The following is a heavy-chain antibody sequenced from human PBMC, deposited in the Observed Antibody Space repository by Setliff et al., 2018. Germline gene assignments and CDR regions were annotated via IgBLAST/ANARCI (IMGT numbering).Heavy chain of an antibody. CDR2: ISGYNGNT. Sequence: ASVKVSCKPSGYTFISYGISWVRQAPGQGLEWIGWISGYNGNTDYAQNFQGRVAMTTDTSTSTAYMELSSLRFDDTAVYYCARGNPAERYEYWGQGTLVTVSS. D-gene: IGHD5-12*01. V-gene: IGHV1-18*01. CDR3: ARGNPAERYEY. CDR1: GYTFISYG. J-gene: IGHJ1*01.